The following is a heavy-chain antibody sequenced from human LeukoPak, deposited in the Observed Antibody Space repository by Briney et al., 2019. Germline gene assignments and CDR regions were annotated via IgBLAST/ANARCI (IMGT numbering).Heavy chain of an antibody. CDR3: ARVGSLRIQLWSPSDY. J-gene: IGHJ4*02. CDR2: ISSSSSYI. V-gene: IGHV3-21*01. D-gene: IGHD5-18*01. Sequence: GGSLRLSCAASGFTFSSYSMNWVRQAPGKGREWVSSISSSSSYIYYADSVKGRFTISRDNAKNSLYLQMNSLRAEDTAVYYCARVGSLRIQLWSPSDYWGEGTLVTVCS. CDR1: GFTFSSYS.